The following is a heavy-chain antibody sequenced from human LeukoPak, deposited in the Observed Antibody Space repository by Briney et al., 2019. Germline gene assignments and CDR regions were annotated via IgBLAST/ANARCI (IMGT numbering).Heavy chain of an antibody. D-gene: IGHD5-18*01. J-gene: IGHJ4*02. CDR2: IYYSGST. CDR3: ARGGSYGYY. CDR1: GGSISSYY. Sequence: SEILSLTCTVSGGSISSYYWSWIRQPPGKGLEWIGYIYYSGSTNYNPSLKSRVTISVDTSKNQFSLKLSSVTAADTAIYYCARGGSYGYYWGQGTLVTVSS. V-gene: IGHV4-59*01.